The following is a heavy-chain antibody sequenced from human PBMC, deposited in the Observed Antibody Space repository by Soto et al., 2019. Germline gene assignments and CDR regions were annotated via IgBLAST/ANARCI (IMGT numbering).Heavy chain of an antibody. CDR2: INAGNGNT. J-gene: IGHJ4*02. D-gene: IGHD6-13*01. V-gene: IGHV1-3*05. CDR1: GYTFTSYA. Sequence: QVQLVQSGAEEKKPGASVKVSCKASGYTFTSYAMHWVRQAPGQRLEWMGWINAGNGNTKYSQKFQGRVTITRDTSASTAYRELSSLRSEDTAVYYCARDGSYSSSWPVDWGQGTLVTVSS. CDR3: ARDGSYSSSWPVD.